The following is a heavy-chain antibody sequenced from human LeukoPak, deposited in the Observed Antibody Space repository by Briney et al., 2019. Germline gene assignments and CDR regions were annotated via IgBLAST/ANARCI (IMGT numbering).Heavy chain of an antibody. Sequence: RHGESLKISCKGSGYSFTSYWISWVRQMPGKGLEWMGRIDPSDSYTNYSPSFQGHVTISADKSISTAYLQWSSLKASDTAMYYCARHVMVRGVTPLGYGSGSYPTLDYWGQGTLVTVSS. CDR2: IDPSDSYT. CDR1: GYSFTSYW. CDR3: ARHVMVRGVTPLGYGSGSYPTLDY. D-gene: IGHD3-10*01. J-gene: IGHJ4*02. V-gene: IGHV5-10-1*01.